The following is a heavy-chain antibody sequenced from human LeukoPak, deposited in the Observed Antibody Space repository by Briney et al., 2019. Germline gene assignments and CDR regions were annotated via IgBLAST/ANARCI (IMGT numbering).Heavy chain of an antibody. J-gene: IGHJ4*02. V-gene: IGHV3-48*01. CDR2: ISSSSSTI. D-gene: IGHD3-10*01. Sequence: SGGSLRLSCAASGFTFSSYSMNWVRQAPGKGLEWVSYISSSSSTIYYADSVKGRFTISRGNAKNSLYLQMNSLRAEDTAVYYCRRFGDDPLDYWGQGTLVTVSS. CDR1: GFTFSSYS. CDR3: RRFGDDPLDY.